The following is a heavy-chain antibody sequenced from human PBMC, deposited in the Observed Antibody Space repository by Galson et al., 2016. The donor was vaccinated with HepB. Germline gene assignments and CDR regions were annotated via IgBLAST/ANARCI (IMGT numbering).Heavy chain of an antibody. CDR3: CVDTAMDYVFDY. CDR2: ISRGSGYI. CDR1: GFTFSTYN. J-gene: IGHJ4*02. Sequence: SLRLSCAASGFTFSTYNMNWVRQAPGQGLEWVSSISRGSGYIYYADSVKGRFTISRDNAKNSLYLQMNSLRAEDTAAYYCCVDTAMDYVFDYWGQGTLVTVSS. V-gene: IGHV3-21*01. D-gene: IGHD5-18*01.